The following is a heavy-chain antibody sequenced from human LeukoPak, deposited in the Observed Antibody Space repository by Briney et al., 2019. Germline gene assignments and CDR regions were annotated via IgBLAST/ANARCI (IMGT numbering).Heavy chain of an antibody. CDR2: INPNSGGT. V-gene: IGHV1-2*04. J-gene: IGHJ5*02. Sequence: ASVKVSCKASGYTFTGYYMHWVRQAPGQGLGWMGWINPNSGGTNYAQKFQGWVTMTRDTSISTAYMELSRLRSDDTAVYYCARAGVRLGEPFDPWGQGTLVTVPS. CDR3: ARAGVRLGEPFDP. CDR1: GYTFTGYY. D-gene: IGHD3-10*01.